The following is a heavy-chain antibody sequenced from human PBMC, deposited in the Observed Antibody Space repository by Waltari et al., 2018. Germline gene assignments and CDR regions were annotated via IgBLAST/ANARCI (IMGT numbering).Heavy chain of an antibody. J-gene: IGHJ4*02. CDR3: ARASSGSYRFDY. D-gene: IGHD1-26*01. V-gene: IGHV3-21*01. CDR1: GFTFSSYR. CDR2: ISSSSSYI. Sequence: EVQLVESGGGLVKPGGSLRLSCAASGFTFSSYRMNWVRQAPGKGLEWVSSISSSSSYIYYADSVKGRFTISRDNAKNSLYLQMNSLRAEDTAVYYCARASSGSYRFDYWGQGTLVTVSS.